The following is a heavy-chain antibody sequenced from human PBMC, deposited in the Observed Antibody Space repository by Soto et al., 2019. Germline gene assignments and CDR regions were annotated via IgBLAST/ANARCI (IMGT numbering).Heavy chain of an antibody. CDR1: GFDFSVYW. Sequence: SLRLSCAASGFDFSVYWMSWVRQASGKGPXWVANIKFDGSEKQYVDSVKGRFTISRDNARNSVFLQMNSLRAGDTAVYYCVKDGGYCSSATCYSPRNHYFDAWGQGTLVTVSS. D-gene: IGHD2-2*01. CDR2: IKFDGSEK. V-gene: IGHV3-7*03. J-gene: IGHJ5*02. CDR3: VKDGGYCSSATCYSPRNHYFDA.